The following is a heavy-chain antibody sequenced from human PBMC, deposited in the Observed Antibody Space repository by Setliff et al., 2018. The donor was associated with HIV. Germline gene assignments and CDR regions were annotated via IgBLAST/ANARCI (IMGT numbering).Heavy chain of an antibody. CDR1: GASISSGSYY. Sequence: SETLSLTCTVSGASISSGSYYWSWIRQPPGKGLEWIGYIYYSGSTNYNPSLKSRVTISVDTSKNQFSLKLSSVTAADTAVYYCARAAAAAGYYYYGMDVWG. CDR3: ARAAAAAGYYYYGMDV. D-gene: IGHD6-25*01. CDR2: IYYSGST. V-gene: IGHV4-61*01. J-gene: IGHJ6*01.